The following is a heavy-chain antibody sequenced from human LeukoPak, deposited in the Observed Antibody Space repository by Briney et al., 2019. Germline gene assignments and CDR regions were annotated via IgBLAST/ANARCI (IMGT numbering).Heavy chain of an antibody. Sequence: GGSLRLSCAASGXTFSSYSMNWVRQAPGKGLEWISYITSSSSSIHYADSVKGRFTVSRDNAKNSVFLQMNSLRDEDTAVYYCARHYYGSGSADHWGQGTLVTVSS. CDR3: ARHYYGSGSADH. J-gene: IGHJ4*02. CDR2: ITSSSSSI. V-gene: IGHV3-48*02. CDR1: GXTFSSYS. D-gene: IGHD3-10*01.